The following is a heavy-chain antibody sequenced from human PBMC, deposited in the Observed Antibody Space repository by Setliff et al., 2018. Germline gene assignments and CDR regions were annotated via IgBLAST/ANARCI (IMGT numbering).Heavy chain of an antibody. D-gene: IGHD2-21*02. Sequence: GASVKVSCKASGYTFTSYDINWVRQATGQGLEWMGWMNPNSGNTGYAQKFQGRVTMTRNTSISTAYMELSSLRSEDTAVYYCARDSYCGGDCYGAGWFDPWGQGTLVTVSS. V-gene: IGHV1-8*02. CDR1: GYTFTSYD. J-gene: IGHJ5*02. CDR2: MNPNSGNT. CDR3: ARDSYCGGDCYGAGWFDP.